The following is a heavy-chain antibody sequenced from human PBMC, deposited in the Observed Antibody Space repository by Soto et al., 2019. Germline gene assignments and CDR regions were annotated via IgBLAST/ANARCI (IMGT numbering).Heavy chain of an antibody. J-gene: IGHJ5*02. Sequence: QVQLVESGGGVVQPGRSLRLSCVASGFTLSSTGMHWVRQAPGKWLEWVAMISYDGSNTFYADSVKGRFTISRDNSWNTLYLQMDSLRPEDTSVYYCAKDWGSSGWFNWFDPWGQGTLVTVSS. V-gene: IGHV3-30*18. D-gene: IGHD6-19*01. CDR2: ISYDGSNT. CDR1: GFTLSSTG. CDR3: AKDWGSSGWFNWFDP.